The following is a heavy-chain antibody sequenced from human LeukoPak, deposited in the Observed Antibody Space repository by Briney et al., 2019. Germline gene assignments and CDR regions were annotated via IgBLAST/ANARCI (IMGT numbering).Heavy chain of an antibody. Sequence: SETLSLTCAVYGGSFSGYYWSWIRQPPGKGLEWIGEINHSGSTNYNPSLKSRVTISVDTSKNQFSLKLSSATAADTAVYYCARGGYCSGGSCRNFYYWGQGTLVTVSS. D-gene: IGHD2-15*01. CDR1: GGSFSGYY. CDR3: ARGGYCSGGSCRNFYY. V-gene: IGHV4-34*01. J-gene: IGHJ4*02. CDR2: INHSGST.